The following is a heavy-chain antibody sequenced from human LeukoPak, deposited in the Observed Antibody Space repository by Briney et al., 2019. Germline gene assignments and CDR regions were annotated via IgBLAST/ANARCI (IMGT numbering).Heavy chain of an antibody. D-gene: IGHD3-22*01. Sequence: KPGGSLRLSCAASGFTFSSYSMNWVRQAPGKGLEWVSSISSSSSYIYYADSVKGRFTISRDNAKNSVYLQMNSLRVEDTAVYYCARDSSYESSGDFDYWGQGTLVTVSS. CDR2: ISSSSSYI. CDR1: GFTFSSYS. J-gene: IGHJ4*02. CDR3: ARDSSYESSGDFDY. V-gene: IGHV3-21*01.